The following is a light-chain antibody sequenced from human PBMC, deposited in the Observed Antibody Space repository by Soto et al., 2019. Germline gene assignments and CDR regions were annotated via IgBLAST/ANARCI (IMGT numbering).Light chain of an antibody. V-gene: IGKV1-39*01. CDR1: QSISTY. J-gene: IGKJ5*01. CDR2: AAS. CDR3: QQSYSIPIT. Sequence: DIQIPQSQSSLSASVGDRVTITCRASQSISTYLTWYQQKPGKAPRLLIYAASSLQGGVPSRFSGSGSGTDFTLTISSLQPEDFTTYYCQQSYSIPITFGQGTRLGIK.